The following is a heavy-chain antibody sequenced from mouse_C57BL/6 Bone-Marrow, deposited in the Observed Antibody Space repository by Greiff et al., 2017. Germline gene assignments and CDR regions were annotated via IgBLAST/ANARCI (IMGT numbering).Heavy chain of an antibody. V-gene: IGHV1-76*01. CDR1: GYTFTDYY. J-gene: IGHJ4*01. CDR3: ARRRGGYYYYGSQANWVCYYAMDY. CDR2: IYPGSGTT. D-gene: IGHD1-1*01. Sequence: QVQLKQSGAELVRPGASVKLSCKASGYTFTDYYINWVKQRPGQGLEWIARIYPGSGTTYYNEKFKGKATLTAEKSSSTAYMQLSSLTSEDSAVYCGARRRGGYYYYGSQANWVCYYAMDYWGQGTSVTVSS.